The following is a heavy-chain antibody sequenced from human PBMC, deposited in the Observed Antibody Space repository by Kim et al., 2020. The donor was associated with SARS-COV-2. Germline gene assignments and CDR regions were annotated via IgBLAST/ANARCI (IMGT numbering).Heavy chain of an antibody. CDR1: GFTFTTYN. CDR2: ISVTDAI. V-gene: IGHV3-48*02. CDR3: ARDWNWGIDV. J-gene: IGHJ4*02. Sequence: GGSLRLSCAASGFTFTTYNMNWVRQAPGKGLEWISYISVTDAIYYADSVKGRFTISRDYAKNSLDLQMNSLRDEDTAVYHCARDWNWGIDVWGQGTLVTVSS. D-gene: IGHD7-27*01.